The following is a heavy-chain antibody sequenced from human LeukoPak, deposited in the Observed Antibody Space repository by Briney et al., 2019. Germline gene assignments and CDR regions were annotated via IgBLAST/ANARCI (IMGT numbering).Heavy chain of an antibody. V-gene: IGHV1-2*02. CDR2: INPHSGGR. D-gene: IGHD2-2*01. CDR3: ARGDRYCISTNCSPDY. CDR1: GYTFTAYC. Sequence: ASVKVSCKASGYTFTAYCMHWVRQAPGQGLEWMGWINPHSGGRNYAQKFQGRVTMTRDTSISTAYMELSRLRSDDTAVYYCARGDRYCISTNCSPDYWGQGTLVTVSS. J-gene: IGHJ4*02.